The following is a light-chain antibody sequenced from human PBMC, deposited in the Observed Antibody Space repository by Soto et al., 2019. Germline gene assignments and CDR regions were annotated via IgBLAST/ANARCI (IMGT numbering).Light chain of an antibody. Sequence: EIVLTQSPGTLSLSPGERATLSCRASQSVGSSYLAWYQHKPGQAPRPLIYGASTRATGIPDRFSGSGSGTDFALTISRLEPEDFAVYYCQHSGSSPPYTFGQGTKLEIK. CDR3: QHSGSSPPYT. V-gene: IGKV3-20*01. CDR1: QSVGSSY. CDR2: GAS. J-gene: IGKJ2*01.